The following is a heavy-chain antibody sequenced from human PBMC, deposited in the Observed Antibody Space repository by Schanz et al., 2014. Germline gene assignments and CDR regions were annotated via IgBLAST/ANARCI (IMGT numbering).Heavy chain of an antibody. CDR3: AKKVPAYNPFDS. Sequence: EVQLLESGGGLIQPGGSLRLSCAASGFIFGSSVMAWVRQAPGKGLEWVSGITGASDHIDYAESVKGRFTISRDNSKNTLYRQMDSLRAEDTAVYFCAKKVPAYNPFDSWGQGTLVTVSS. CDR2: ITGASDHI. V-gene: IGHV3-23*01. J-gene: IGHJ4*02. CDR1: GFIFGSSV. D-gene: IGHD1-1*01.